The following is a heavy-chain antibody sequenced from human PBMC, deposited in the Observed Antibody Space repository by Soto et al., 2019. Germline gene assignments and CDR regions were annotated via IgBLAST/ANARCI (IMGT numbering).Heavy chain of an antibody. D-gene: IGHD3-3*01. V-gene: IGHV1-69*13. Sequence: SVKVSCKASGGPFSGYVINWVRQAPGQGLEWMGGIIPMFAAPSYAQKFQGRVTIAADESTSIAYMELTSLTSEDTAVYYCARDRNPGSLYFDFGMDVWGQGTTVTVS. CDR3: ARDRNPGSLYFDFGMDV. CDR1: GGPFSGYV. CDR2: IIPMFAAP. J-gene: IGHJ6*02.